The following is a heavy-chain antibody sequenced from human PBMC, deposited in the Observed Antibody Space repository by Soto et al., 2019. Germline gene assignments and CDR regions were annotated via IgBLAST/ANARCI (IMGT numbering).Heavy chain of an antibody. CDR1: DYTFTSYG. J-gene: IGHJ5*02. CDR2: SSAYSGNT. Sequence: QVQLVQSGAEVKKPGASVKVSCKASDYTFTSYGISWVRQAPGQGLEWMGWSSAYSGNTNYAQKLQGRLTMTTDTSTSTAYMELRSLRSDDTAVYYCARDKGGYCGGDCYSTWFDPWGQGTLVTVSS. D-gene: IGHD2-21*02. CDR3: ARDKGGYCGGDCYSTWFDP. V-gene: IGHV1-18*01.